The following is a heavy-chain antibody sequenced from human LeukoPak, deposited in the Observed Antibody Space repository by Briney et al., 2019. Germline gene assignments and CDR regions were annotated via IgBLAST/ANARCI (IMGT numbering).Heavy chain of an antibody. V-gene: IGHV4-4*02. J-gene: IGHJ4*02. CDR3: ARGRSDILTAYYI. CDR1: GDSISNSNW. Sequence: ASETLSLTCAVSGDSISNSNWWSWVRQPPGKGLEWIGEIYHSGITNYHPSLKRRVTISVDKSKNQFSLKLTSVTAADTALYYCARGRSDILTAYYIWGQGTLVTVSS. CDR2: IYHSGIT. D-gene: IGHD3-9*01.